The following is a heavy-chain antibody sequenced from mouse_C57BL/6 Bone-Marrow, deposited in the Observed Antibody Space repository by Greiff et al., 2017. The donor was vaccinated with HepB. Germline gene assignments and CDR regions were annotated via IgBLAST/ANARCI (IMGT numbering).Heavy chain of an antibody. CDR3: ARDGHWYFDV. D-gene: IGHD2-3*01. Sequence: EVKLVESGGGLVKPGGSLKLSCAASGFTFSDYGMHWVRQAPEKGLEWVAYISSGSSTIYYADTVKGRFTISRDNAKNTLFLQMTSLRSEDTAMYYCARDGHWYFDVWGTGTTVTVSS. V-gene: IGHV5-17*01. CDR2: ISSGSSTI. CDR1: GFTFSDYG. J-gene: IGHJ1*03.